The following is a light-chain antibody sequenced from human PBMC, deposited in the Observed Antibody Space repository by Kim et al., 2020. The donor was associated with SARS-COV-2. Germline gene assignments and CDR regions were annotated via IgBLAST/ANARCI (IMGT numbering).Light chain of an antibody. CDR1: NIGSKK. CDR2: RDT. Sequence: SYELTQPLSVSVAPGQTARITCGADNIGSKKVHWYQKRPGQAPVVVIYRDTNRPSGIPDRFSGSNSGNTATLIISGAQVGDEADYFCQVWDSSTFVVFGGGTQLDRP. CDR3: QVWDSSTFVV. V-gene: IGLV3-9*01. J-gene: IGLJ2*01.